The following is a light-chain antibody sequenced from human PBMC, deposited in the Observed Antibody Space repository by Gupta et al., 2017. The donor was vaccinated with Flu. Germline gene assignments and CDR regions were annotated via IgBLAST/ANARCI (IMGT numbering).Light chain of an antibody. CDR3: MQGKHWPLT. CDR1: QILVKRDGSTY. Sequence: DVVMTQSPLSLPVTRGQPDSISCRSSQILVKRDGSTYLNWLQQRPSQSPRRLICQGSTRDFGVTDRFSGSGSGTDFTLKISRVEAEDAGVYYCMQGKHWPLTFGQGTKLEIK. V-gene: IGKV2-30*01. J-gene: IGKJ2*01. CDR2: QGS.